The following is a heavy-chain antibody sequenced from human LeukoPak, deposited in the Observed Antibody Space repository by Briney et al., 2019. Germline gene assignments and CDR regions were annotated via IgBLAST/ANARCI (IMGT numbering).Heavy chain of an antibody. V-gene: IGHV5-51*01. CDR1: GYIFSNHW. CDR3: AKEAMTGTGIGLDY. Sequence: GESLKISCKGSGYIFSNHWIGWVRQMPGKGLEWMGIIYPGDSDTRYIRPYQGQINISADKSITTANPQWKSSKASDTAMYYCAKEAMTGTGIGLDYWGQGTLVTVSS. D-gene: IGHD1-1*01. CDR2: IYPGDSDT. J-gene: IGHJ4*02.